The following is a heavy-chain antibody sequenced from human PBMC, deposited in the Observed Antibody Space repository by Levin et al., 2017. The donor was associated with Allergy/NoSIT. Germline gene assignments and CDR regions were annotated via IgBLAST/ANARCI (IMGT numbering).Heavy chain of an antibody. J-gene: IGHJ6*02. D-gene: IGHD3-9*01. CDR3: ARIQYDVLTGYNGAYYYGMDV. V-gene: IGHV1-69*01. Sequence: KISCKASGGTFNRYAISWVRQAPGQGLEWMGGIIPIFGTANYAQKFQGRVTFTADESTSTAHMELSSLRVDATAVYYWARIQYDVLTGYNGAYYYGMDVWGQGTTVTVSS. CDR1: GGTFNRYA. CDR2: IIPIFGTA.